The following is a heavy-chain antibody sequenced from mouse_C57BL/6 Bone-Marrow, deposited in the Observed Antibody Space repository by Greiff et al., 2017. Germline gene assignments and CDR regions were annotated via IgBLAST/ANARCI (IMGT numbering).Heavy chain of an antibody. J-gene: IGHJ4*01. CDR1: EYEFPSHD. D-gene: IGHD2-12*01. CDR3: ARHCYGYYAMYY. Sequence: EVKVVESGGGLVQPGESLKLSCESSEYEFPSHDMSWVRKTPEKRLELVAAINSDGGSTYYPDTMERRFTVSIDKTKKTLYLKMSSLRSEDTALYYCARHCYGYYAMYYWYQGTSVTVSA. CDR2: INSDGGST. V-gene: IGHV5-2*01.